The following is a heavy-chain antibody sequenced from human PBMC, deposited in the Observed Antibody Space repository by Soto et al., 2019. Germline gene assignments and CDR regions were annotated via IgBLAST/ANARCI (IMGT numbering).Heavy chain of an antibody. CDR3: ARHGRLSNWHYVFPWIDP. V-gene: IGHV4-59*08. CDR1: GGSISSYY. D-gene: IGHD1-7*01. CDR2: IYYSGST. J-gene: IGHJ5*02. Sequence: SETLSLTCTVSGGSISSYYWSWIRQPPGKGLEWIGYIYYSGSTNYNPSLKSRVTISVDTSKNQFSLKLSSVTAADTAVYYCARHGRLSNWHYVFPWIDPRGQGTLVTVS.